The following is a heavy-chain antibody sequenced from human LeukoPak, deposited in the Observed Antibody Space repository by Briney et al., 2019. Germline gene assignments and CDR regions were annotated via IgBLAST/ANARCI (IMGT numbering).Heavy chain of an antibody. CDR1: GGSFSGYY. CDR2: INHSGST. CDR3: ARGAWFGTGYYYYGMDV. Sequence: SETLSLTCAVYGGSFSGYYWSWIRQPPGKGLEWIGEINHSGSTNYNLSLKSRVTISVDTSKNQFSLKLSSVPAADTAVYYCARGAWFGTGYYYYGMDVWGQGTTVTVSS. V-gene: IGHV4-34*01. D-gene: IGHD3-10*01. J-gene: IGHJ6*02.